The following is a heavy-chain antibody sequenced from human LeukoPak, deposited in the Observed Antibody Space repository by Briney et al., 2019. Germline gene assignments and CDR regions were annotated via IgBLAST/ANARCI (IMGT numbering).Heavy chain of an antibody. CDR2: INHNGNVN. V-gene: IGHV3-7*03. Sequence: GGSLRLSCAASGFTFSSYWMNWARQAPGKGLEWVASINHNGNVNYYVDSVKGRFTISRDNAKNSLYLQMSNLRAEDTAVYYCARVGAYGSGSYYDQYYYYGMDVWGQGTTVTVSS. D-gene: IGHD3-10*01. CDR1: GFTFSSYW. J-gene: IGHJ6*02. CDR3: ARVGAYGSGSYYDQYYYYGMDV.